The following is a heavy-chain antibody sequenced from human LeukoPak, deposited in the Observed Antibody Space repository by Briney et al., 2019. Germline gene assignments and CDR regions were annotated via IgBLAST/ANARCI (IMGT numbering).Heavy chain of an antibody. CDR3: ARRVVAGTTVDF. V-gene: IGHV4-39*01. Sequence: SETLSLTCTVSGGSINSPNSYWGWIRQPPGKGLEWIGSIFHDGTTYYSPSLKSRVTVSVDTSLNQFSLNLMSMTAADTAVYYCARRVVAGTTVDFWGQGILVTVSS. D-gene: IGHD1-1*01. CDR1: GGSINSPNSY. J-gene: IGHJ4*02. CDR2: IFHDGTT.